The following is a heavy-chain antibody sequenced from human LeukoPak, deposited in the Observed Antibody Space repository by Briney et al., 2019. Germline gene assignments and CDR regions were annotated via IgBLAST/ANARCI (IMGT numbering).Heavy chain of an antibody. CDR2: ISAYSGNT. V-gene: IGHV1-18*01. CDR1: GYNFIIYD. D-gene: IGHD4-17*01. J-gene: IGHJ4*02. CDR3: AREGLATVTSEY. Sequence: GASVTVSCKASGYNFIIYDTSWVRQAPGQGLEWMGWISAYSGNTNYAQKLQGRVTMTTDTSTSTAYMELRSLRSDDTAVYYCAREGLATVTSEYWGQGTLVTVSS.